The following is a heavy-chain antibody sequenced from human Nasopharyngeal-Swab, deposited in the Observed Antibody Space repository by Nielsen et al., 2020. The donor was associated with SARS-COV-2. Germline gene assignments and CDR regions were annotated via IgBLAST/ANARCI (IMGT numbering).Heavy chain of an antibody. D-gene: IGHD5-18*01. J-gene: IGHJ4*02. V-gene: IGHV3-64*02. CDR2: ITSDGRNT. CDR1: GFTFSNYA. Sequence: GGSLRLSCVASGFTFSNYAMHWVRQAPGKGLEYLSVITSDGRNTYYVDSVKGRFTISRDNSKNTLYLQMNSLRAEDTAVYYCAFSTTAIVTPSGCWGQGTLVTVSS. CDR3: AFSTTAIVTPSGC.